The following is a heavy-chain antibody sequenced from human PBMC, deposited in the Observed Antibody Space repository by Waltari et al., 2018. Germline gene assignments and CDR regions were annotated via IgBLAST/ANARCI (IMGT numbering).Heavy chain of an antibody. Sequence: QVQLVESGGGVVQPGMSLRLSCAASGFTFTKSAMHWVRQAPGKGPEWVAVISSDGDNVVYTDSVKGRFTVSRDNSKSTLYLQINSLRDEDTAVYYCASTQDCASVNCYMHFDSWGQGTLVTVSS. CDR1: GFTFTKSA. CDR3: ASTQDCASVNCYMHFDS. J-gene: IGHJ4*02. CDR2: ISSDGDNV. D-gene: IGHD2-2*02. V-gene: IGHV3-30*10.